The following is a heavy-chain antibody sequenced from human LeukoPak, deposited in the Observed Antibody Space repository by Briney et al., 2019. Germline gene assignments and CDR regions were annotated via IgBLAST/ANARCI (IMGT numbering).Heavy chain of an antibody. D-gene: IGHD3-3*01. Sequence: PRGSLRLSCAASGFTFSSYSMNWVRQAPGKGLEWVSYISSSSSTIYYADSVKGRFTISRDNAKNSLYLQMNSLRAEDTAVYYCAREYDFWSGYCDYWGQGTLVTVSS. V-gene: IGHV3-48*01. J-gene: IGHJ4*02. CDR2: ISSSSSTI. CDR3: AREYDFWSGYCDY. CDR1: GFTFSSYS.